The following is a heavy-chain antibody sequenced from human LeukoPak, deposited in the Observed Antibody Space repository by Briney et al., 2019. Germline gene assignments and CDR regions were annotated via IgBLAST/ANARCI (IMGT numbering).Heavy chain of an antibody. Sequence: PSETLSLTCTVSGGSISSCDYYWSWIRQPPGKGLEWIGYIYYSGSTYYNPSLKSRVTISVDTSKNQFSLKLSSVTAADTAVYYCARGGEYYYDSSGYYAWFDPWGQGTLVTVSS. V-gene: IGHV4-30-4*01. CDR2: IYYSGST. CDR1: GGSISSCDYY. D-gene: IGHD3-22*01. CDR3: ARGGEYYYDSSGYYAWFDP. J-gene: IGHJ5*02.